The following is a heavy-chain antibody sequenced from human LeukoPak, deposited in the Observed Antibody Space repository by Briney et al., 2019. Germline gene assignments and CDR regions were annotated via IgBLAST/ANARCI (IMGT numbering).Heavy chain of an antibody. CDR2: INPSGDT. Sequence: PSETLSLTCSVSGASVSSGGYYWSWIRQPAGKEMEWIGRINPSGDTNYSPSLKSRVTMSIQTSKNQLFLNLISVTAADTALYYCARGFSTGWYFDPWGRGTQVTVSS. V-gene: IGHV4-61*02. J-gene: IGHJ2*01. CDR3: ARGFSTGWYFDP. D-gene: IGHD6-19*01. CDR1: GASVSSGGYY.